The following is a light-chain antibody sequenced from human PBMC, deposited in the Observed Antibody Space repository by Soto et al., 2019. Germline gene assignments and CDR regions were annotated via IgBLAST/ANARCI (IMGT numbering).Light chain of an antibody. CDR2: DVS. CDR1: SSDVGGYNY. Sequence: LTQAASVSGSAVQSITISCTGTSSDVGGYNYVSWYQQHPGKAPKLMIYDVSNRPSGVSHRFSGSKSRNTAPLSISGLHAEEEADYYCSSFTRSSTQVFGTGTKVTV. J-gene: IGLJ1*01. CDR3: SSFTRSSTQV. V-gene: IGLV2-14*01.